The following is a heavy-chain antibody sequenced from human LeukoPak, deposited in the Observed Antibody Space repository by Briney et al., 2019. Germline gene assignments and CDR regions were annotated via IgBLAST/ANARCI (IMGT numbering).Heavy chain of an antibody. CDR3: ARGIWEMATIPYWYFDI. CDR2: IHYSGSA. Sequence: PSETLSLTCTVSNGPTNTYQWTWIRQPPGRGLEWIGNIHYSGSANYNPSLKSRVIISVDTSKNQFSLKLSSVTAADTALYYCARGIWEMATIPYWYFDIWGRGTLVTVSS. D-gene: IGHD5-24*01. CDR1: NGPTNTYQ. J-gene: IGHJ2*01. V-gene: IGHV4-59*12.